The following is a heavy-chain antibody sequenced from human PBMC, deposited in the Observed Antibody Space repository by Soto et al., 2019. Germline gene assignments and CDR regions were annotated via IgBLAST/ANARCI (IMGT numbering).Heavy chain of an antibody. J-gene: IGHJ4*02. CDR1: GFSFSTYT. V-gene: IGHV3-23*01. CDR2: ISGGGGSP. CDR3: AKARCTTGNCYVPGY. D-gene: IGHD2-8*01. Sequence: EVQLLESGGGLVQPGGSLRLSCAASGFSFSTYTMSWVRRAPGKGLEWVSAISGGGGSPSYADSVQDRFNISRNNPKKTLYLQMNSLRAEDTAVYSFAKARCTTGNCYVPGYWGQGSLVTVSS.